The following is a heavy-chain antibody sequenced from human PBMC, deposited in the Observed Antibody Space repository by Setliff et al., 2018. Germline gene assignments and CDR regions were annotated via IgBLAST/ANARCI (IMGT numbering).Heavy chain of an antibody. V-gene: IGHV1-3*03. CDR1: GYSFTLYA. D-gene: IGHD2-21*01. CDR3: ARGYCDGIGCPAPLYYFDS. Sequence: SVTVSCKASGYSFTLYAMHWMRQAPGQRLEWMGWMNIDNGKTEYSQEFQDRVTFTRDTFAETAYMELRSLTSDDMAVYYCARGYCDGIGCPAPLYYFDSWGQGTLVTVSS. J-gene: IGHJ4*02. CDR2: MNIDNGKT.